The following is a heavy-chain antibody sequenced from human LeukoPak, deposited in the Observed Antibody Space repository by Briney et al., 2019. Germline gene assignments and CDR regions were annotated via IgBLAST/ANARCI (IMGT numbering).Heavy chain of an antibody. CDR3: AKQGFGC. V-gene: IGHV3-23*01. CDR1: GFTLSSYA. CDR2: ISGSADNT. Sequence: GGSLRLSCTASGFTLSSYAMSWVRQAPGEGLEWVSTISGSADNTNYAEAVKGRFTISRDNSKNTMYLQMNSLRAEDTAVYYCAKQGFGCWGRGTLVTVSS. J-gene: IGHJ4*02.